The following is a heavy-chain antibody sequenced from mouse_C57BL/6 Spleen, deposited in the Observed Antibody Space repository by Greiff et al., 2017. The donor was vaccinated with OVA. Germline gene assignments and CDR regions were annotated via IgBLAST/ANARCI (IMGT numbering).Heavy chain of an antibody. D-gene: IGHD1-1*01. V-gene: IGHV1-15*01. CDR2: IDPATGGT. CDR1: GYTFTDYE. Sequence: QVQLQQSGAELVRPGASVTLSCKASGYTFTDYEMHWVKQTPVHGLEWIGTIDPATGGTAYNQKFKGKAILTADKSSSTAYMQRRSLTSEDSAVYYGARLYGSSYAYAMDYWGQGTSVTVSA. J-gene: IGHJ4*01. CDR3: ARLYGSSYAYAMDY.